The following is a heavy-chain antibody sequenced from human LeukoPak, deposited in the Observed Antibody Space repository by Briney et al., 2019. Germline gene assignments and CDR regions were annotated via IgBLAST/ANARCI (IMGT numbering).Heavy chain of an antibody. D-gene: IGHD4-17*01. CDR2: INPNSGGT. CDR3: ARETQDCGDYVYWYFDL. J-gene: IGHJ2*01. V-gene: IGHV1-2*02. Sequence: ASVKVSCKASGYTFTGYYMHWVRQAPGQGLEWMGWINPNSGGTNYAQKFQGRVTMTRDTSISTAYMELSRLRSDDTAVYYCARETQDCGDYVYWYFDLWGRGTLVTVSS. CDR1: GYTFTGYY.